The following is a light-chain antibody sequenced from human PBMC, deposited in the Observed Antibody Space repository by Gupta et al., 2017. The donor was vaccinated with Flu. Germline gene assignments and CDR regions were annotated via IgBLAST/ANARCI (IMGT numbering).Light chain of an antibody. CDR2: SND. V-gene: IGLV1-47*01. CDR1: SAKIGSNY. CDR3: AARDDNLDGWV. J-gene: IGLJ3*02. Sequence: RINSSCAGSSAKIGSNYLYWYQHLPGTAPRLLIYSNDQRPSGIPDRFAGSKSGTSGSLAISGLRSEDEADYFCAARDDNLDGWVFGGGTKLTVL.